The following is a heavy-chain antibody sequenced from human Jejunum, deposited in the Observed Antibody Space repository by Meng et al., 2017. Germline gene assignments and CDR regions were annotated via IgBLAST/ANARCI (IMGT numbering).Heavy chain of an antibody. CDR2: IKQDGSQE. D-gene: IGHD3-3*01. V-gene: IGHV3-7*01. J-gene: IGHJ4*02. CDR3: ARDPRGSQYSIFDY. CDR1: GFTFSNHW. Sequence: GESLNSCVASGFTFSNHWMNWVRQAPGKGLEWVANIKQDGSQEYFVDSVKGRFTISRDNAKNSLYLQMNSLRDEDTAVYYCARDPRGSQYSIFDYWGQGVLVTVSS.